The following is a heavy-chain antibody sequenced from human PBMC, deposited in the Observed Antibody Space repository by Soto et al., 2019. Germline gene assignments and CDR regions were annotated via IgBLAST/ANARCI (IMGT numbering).Heavy chain of an antibody. CDR2: LQTDGSHP. D-gene: IGHD2-21*02. Sequence: EVHLVASGGGLVQPGGSLRLSCVASGFKFDYYWMHWVRQAPGEGLMWVSRLQTDGSHPDYASAVKVRFTISRDNAKNPLYLHMHNLRVEDAAVYYGGRGGDPDYWGQGTLVTVSS. CDR1: GFKFDYYW. J-gene: IGHJ4*02. V-gene: IGHV3-74*01. CDR3: GRGGDPDY.